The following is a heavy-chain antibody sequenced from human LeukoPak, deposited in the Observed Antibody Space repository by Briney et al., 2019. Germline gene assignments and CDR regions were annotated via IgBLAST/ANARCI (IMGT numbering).Heavy chain of an antibody. D-gene: IGHD5-18*01. CDR2: INPNSGGT. CDR3: ARVEDVDTDPGG. J-gene: IGHJ4*02. Sequence: ASVKVSCKASVYTFTGYYMHGVRQAPRQGLEWMGWINPNSGGTNYAQKFQGRVTMTRDTSISTAYMELSRLRSDDTAVYYCARVEDVDTDPGGWGQGTLVTVSS. CDR1: VYTFTGYY. V-gene: IGHV1-2*02.